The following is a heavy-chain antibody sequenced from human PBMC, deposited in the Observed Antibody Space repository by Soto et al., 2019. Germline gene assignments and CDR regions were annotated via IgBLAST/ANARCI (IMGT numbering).Heavy chain of an antibody. CDR1: GGSILDSTYY. CDR2: IFYSGGT. CDR3: ARRVTGGGERFDP. Sequence: SETLSLTCTVSGGSILDSTYYWAWIRQSPGKGLEWIGTIFYSGGTYYNPSLKSRVTISVDTAKNQFSLKLSSVTAADTAVYYCARRVTGGGERFDPWGQGTLVTVSS. J-gene: IGHJ5*02. V-gene: IGHV4-39*01. D-gene: IGHD7-27*01.